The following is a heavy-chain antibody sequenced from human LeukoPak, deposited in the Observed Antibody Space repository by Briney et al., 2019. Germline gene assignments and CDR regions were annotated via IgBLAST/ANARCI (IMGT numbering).Heavy chain of an antibody. D-gene: IGHD3-3*01. CDR1: GGSISSGGYY. V-gene: IGHV4-61*08. J-gene: IGHJ6*02. Sequence: PSQTLSLTCTVSGGSISSGGYYWSWIRQPPGKGLEWIGYIYYSGSTNYNPSLKSRVTISVDTSKNQFSLELSSVTAADTAVYYCARHQRVPYYDFWSGYYTPYYYYGMDVWGQGTTVTVSS. CDR3: ARHQRVPYYDFWSGYYTPYYYYGMDV. CDR2: IYYSGST.